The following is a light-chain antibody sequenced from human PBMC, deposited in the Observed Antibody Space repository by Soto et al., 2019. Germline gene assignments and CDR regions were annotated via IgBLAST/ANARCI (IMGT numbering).Light chain of an antibody. Sequence: QSALTQPASVSGSPGQSITISCTGTSNDIGHYNSVSWYQQHPAKAPKLMISEVSNRPSGISNRFSGSKSGNSAFLTISGLQAEDEADYYCASYTRTVTVVFGGGTKLTVL. J-gene: IGLJ3*02. CDR2: EVS. V-gene: IGLV2-14*01. CDR1: SNDIGHYNS. CDR3: ASYTRTVTVV.